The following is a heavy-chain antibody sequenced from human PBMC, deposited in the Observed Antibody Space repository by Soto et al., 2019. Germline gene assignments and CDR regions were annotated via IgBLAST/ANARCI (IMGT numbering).Heavy chain of an antibody. Sequence: SGPTLVNPTHTLTLTCTFSGFSLSTSGMCVSWIRQPPGKALEWLALIDWDDDKYYSTSLKTRLTISKDTSKNQVVLTMTNMDPVDTATYYCARTPLGYCSGGSCLPYYYYYGMDVWGQGTTVAVSS. J-gene: IGHJ6*02. CDR1: GFSLSTSGMC. CDR2: IDWDDDK. V-gene: IGHV2-70*01. CDR3: ARTPLGYCSGGSCLPYYYYYGMDV. D-gene: IGHD2-15*01.